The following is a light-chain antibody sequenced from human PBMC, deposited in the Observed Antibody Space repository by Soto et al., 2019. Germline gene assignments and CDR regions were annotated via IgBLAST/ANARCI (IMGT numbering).Light chain of an antibody. CDR1: QTVSNNY. CDR3: QQYGRSPPYT. V-gene: IGKV3-20*01. Sequence: EVVLTQSPVTLSLSPGERATLSCRASQTVSNNYLAWYQQNPGQAPRLLIFGSSDRATAIPDRLSGSGSGTDFTLTISRLEPEDFAVYYCQQYGRSPPYTFGQGTKLEIK. J-gene: IGKJ2*01. CDR2: GSS.